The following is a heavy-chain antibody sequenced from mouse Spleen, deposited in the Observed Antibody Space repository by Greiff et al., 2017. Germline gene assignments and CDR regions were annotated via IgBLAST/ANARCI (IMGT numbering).Heavy chain of an antibody. D-gene: IGHD1-1*01. CDR1: GYTFTDYY. V-gene: IGHV1-76*01. CDR2: IYPGSGNT. Sequence: VQRVESGAELVRPGASVKLSCKASGYTFTDYYINWVKQRPGQGLEWIARIYPGSGNTYYNEKFKGKATLTAEKSSSTAYMQLSSLTSEDSAVYFCARWYYYDGSPYYYAMDYWGQGTSVTVSS. J-gene: IGHJ4*01. CDR3: ARWYYYDGSPYYYAMDY.